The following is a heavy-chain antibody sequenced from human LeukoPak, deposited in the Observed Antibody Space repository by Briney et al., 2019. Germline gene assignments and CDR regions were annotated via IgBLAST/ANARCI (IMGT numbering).Heavy chain of an antibody. D-gene: IGHD3-22*01. CDR2: IWYGGSNK. CDR1: GFTFSSYG. J-gene: IGHJ3*02. CDR3: ATIPDDYDSSLPGGAFDI. Sequence: GGSLRLSCAASGFTFSSYGMHWVRQAPGKGLEWVAVIWYGGSNKYYADSVKGRFTISRDNSKNTLYLQMNSLRAEDTAVYYCATIPDDYDSSLPGGAFDIWGQGTMVTVSS. V-gene: IGHV3-33*08.